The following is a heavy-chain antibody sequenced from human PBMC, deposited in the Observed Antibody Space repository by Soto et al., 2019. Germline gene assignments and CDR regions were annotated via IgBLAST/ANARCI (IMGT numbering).Heavy chain of an antibody. CDR2: IYYSGST. V-gene: IGHV4-30-4*01. Sequence: SETLSLTCTVSGGSISSGDYYWSWIRQPPGKGLEWIGYIYYSGSTYYNPSLKSRGTISVDTSKNQFSLKLSSVTAADTAVYYCASRGYDRITMVRGAPQTGNWFDPWGQGTLVTVSS. D-gene: IGHD3-10*01. CDR1: GGSISSGDYY. CDR3: ASRGYDRITMVRGAPQTGNWFDP. J-gene: IGHJ5*02.